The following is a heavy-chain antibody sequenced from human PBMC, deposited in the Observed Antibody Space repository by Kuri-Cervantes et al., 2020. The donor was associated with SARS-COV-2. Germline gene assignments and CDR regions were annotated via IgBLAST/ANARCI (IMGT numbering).Heavy chain of an antibody. CDR2: INHSGST. D-gene: IGHD3-3*01. V-gene: IGHV4-34*01. Sequence: GSLRLSCAVYGGSFSGYYWSWIRQPPGKGLEWIGEINHSGSTNYNPSLKSRVTISVDTSKNQFSLKLSSVTAADTAVYYCARASLVGDFWSXYGNWFDPWGQGTLVTVSS. CDR1: GGSFSGYY. CDR3: ARASLVGDFWSXYGNWFDP. J-gene: IGHJ5*02.